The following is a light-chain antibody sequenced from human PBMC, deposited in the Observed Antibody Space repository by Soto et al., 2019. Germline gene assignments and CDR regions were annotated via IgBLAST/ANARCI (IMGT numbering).Light chain of an antibody. V-gene: IGLV1-44*01. CDR2: FNT. J-gene: IGLJ2*01. CDR3: AAWDDSLTGLL. Sequence: QSVLTQPPSASGTPGQRVTFSCSGSGSNIGNKAVNWYQQLPGTAPKLLIYFNTQRPSGVPDRFSGSKSGTSASLAISGLQSEDEADYYCAAWDDSLTGLLIGGGTKLTVL. CDR1: GSNIGNKA.